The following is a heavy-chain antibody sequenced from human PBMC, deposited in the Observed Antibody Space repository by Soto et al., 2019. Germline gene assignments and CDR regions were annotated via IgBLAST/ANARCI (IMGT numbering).Heavy chain of an antibody. V-gene: IGHV1-24*01. CDR2: FDPEDGET. CDR3: ATPAERWGDFSN. CDR1: GYTLTELS. D-gene: IGHD3-16*02. J-gene: IGHJ4*02. Sequence: GASVKVSCKVSGYTLTELSMHWVRQAPGKGLEWMGGFDPEDGETIYAQKFQGRVTMTEDTSTDTAYMELSSLRSEDTAVYYCATPAERWGDFSNWGQETLVTVSS.